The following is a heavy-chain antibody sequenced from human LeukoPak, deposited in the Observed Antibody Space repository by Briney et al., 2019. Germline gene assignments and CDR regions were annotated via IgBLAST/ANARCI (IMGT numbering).Heavy chain of an antibody. CDR2: IYYSGST. CDR1: GGSISSSSYY. J-gene: IGHJ4*02. V-gene: IGHV4-39*07. D-gene: IGHD2-2*01. Sequence: PSETLSLTCTVSGGSISSSSYYWGWIRQPPGKGLEWIGSIYYSGSTYYNPSLKSRVTISVDTSKNQFSLELSSVTAADTAVYYCSRCSTSCSIWGQGTLVTVSS. CDR3: SRCSTSCSI.